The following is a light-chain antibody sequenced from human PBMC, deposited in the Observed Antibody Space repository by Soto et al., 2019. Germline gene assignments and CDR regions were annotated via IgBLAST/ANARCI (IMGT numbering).Light chain of an antibody. Sequence: QFVLAQPPSASGTSGQRVTMSCSGSSSNVGKNTVNWYQHVPGAAPKLLIYSNNQRPSGVPDRFSGSKSRTSASLAISGLQSEDEADYYCQTWGTGIRVFGGGTKVTVL. J-gene: IGLJ3*02. CDR1: SSNVGKNT. CDR2: SNN. CDR3: QTWGTGIRV. V-gene: IGLV1-44*01.